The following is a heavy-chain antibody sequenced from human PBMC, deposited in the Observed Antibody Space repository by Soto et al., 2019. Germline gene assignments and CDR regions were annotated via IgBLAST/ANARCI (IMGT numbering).Heavy chain of an antibody. Sequence: QVQLVESGGGVVQPGRSLRLSCAASGFTFSSYGMHWVRQAPGKGLEWVAVIWYDGSNKYSADSVKGRFTVSRDNSKNTLYLQMNSLRAEDTAVYCCAREGQSSSWYDYWGQGTLVTVSS. CDR3: AREGQSSSWYDY. V-gene: IGHV3-33*01. J-gene: IGHJ4*02. D-gene: IGHD6-13*01. CDR2: IWYDGSNK. CDR1: GFTFSSYG.